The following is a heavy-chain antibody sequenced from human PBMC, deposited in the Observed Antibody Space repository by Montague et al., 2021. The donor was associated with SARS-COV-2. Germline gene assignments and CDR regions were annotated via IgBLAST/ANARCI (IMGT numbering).Heavy chain of an antibody. CDR1: GGSFSGYY. J-gene: IGHJ6*02. D-gene: IGHD3-16*02. V-gene: IGHV4-34*01. CDR2: INHSGST. CDR3: ARGQPPRITFGGIISYGLDV. Sequence: SETLSLTCAVYGGSFSGYYWTWIRQPPGKGLEWIGEINHSGSTNYNPSPKSRGTISVDTPKNQFSLKLRSVTAADTAVYYCARGQPPRITFGGIISYGLDVWGQGTTVTVSS.